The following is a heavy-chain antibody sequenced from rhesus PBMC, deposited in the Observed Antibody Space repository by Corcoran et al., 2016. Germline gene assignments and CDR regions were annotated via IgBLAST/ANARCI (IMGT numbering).Heavy chain of an antibody. Sequence: QVQLQESGPGVVKPSETRSLTCAVSGGSISDSYRWSWIRQPPGKGLEWIGYIYGSSTSTNYNPSLKSRFTLSKDTSKNQFSLKLSSVTAADTAVYYCARKGRPLDYWGQGVLVTVSS. J-gene: IGHJ4*01. CDR2: IYGSSTST. CDR3: ARKGRPLDY. CDR1: GGSISDSYR. D-gene: IGHD1-44*02. V-gene: IGHV4S10*01.